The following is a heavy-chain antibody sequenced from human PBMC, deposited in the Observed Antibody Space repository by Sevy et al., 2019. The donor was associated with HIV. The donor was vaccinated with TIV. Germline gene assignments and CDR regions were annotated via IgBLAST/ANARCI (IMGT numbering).Heavy chain of an antibody. CDR2: ITYSSSAI. D-gene: IGHD5-12*01. Sequence: GESLKISCAASGFTFSSYSMNWVRQAPGKGLEWVSYITYSSSAINYADSVKGRFTISRDNAKQSLYLQMNSLRAEDTAVYYCARNGGYADYGMDVWGQGTTVTVSS. CDR1: GFTFSSYS. J-gene: IGHJ6*02. CDR3: ARNGGYADYGMDV. V-gene: IGHV3-48*01.